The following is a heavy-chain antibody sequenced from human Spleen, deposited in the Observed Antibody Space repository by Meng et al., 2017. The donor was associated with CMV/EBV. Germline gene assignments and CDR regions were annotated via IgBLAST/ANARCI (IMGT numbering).Heavy chain of an antibody. V-gene: IGHV3-48*03. J-gene: IGHJ3*02. CDR2: ISSSGSTI. CDR3: ARKRAPSITGTTCGFDI. Sequence: GGSLRLSCAASGFTFSSYEMNWVRQAPGKGLEWVSYISSSGSTIYYADSVKGRFTISRDNAKNSLYLQMNSLRAEDTAVYYCARKRAPSITGTTCGFDIWGQGTRVTVSS. CDR1: GFTFSSYE. D-gene: IGHD1-7*01.